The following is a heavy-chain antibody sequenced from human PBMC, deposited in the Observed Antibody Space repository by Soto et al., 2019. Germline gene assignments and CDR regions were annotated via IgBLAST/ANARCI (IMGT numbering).Heavy chain of an antibody. Sequence: GGSLRLSCAASGFTFSSYAMHWVRQAPGKGLEWVAVIWYDGSYKYYADSVKGRFTISRDSSNNTLYLQMNSLRAEDTAVYYCARGTSRYSSTLGDMPESDYWGQGTLVTVSS. D-gene: IGHD6-13*01. CDR2: IWYDGSYK. CDR3: ARGTSRYSSTLGDMPESDY. V-gene: IGHV3-33*01. CDR1: GFTFSSYA. J-gene: IGHJ4*02.